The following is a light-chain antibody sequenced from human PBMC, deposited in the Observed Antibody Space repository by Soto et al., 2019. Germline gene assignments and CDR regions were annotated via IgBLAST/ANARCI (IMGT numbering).Light chain of an antibody. Sequence: EIVLTQSPATLSLSPGERATFSCRASQSVSNYLTWYQQKPGQAPRLLIYDASNRATGIPARFSGSGSGTDFTLTISSLEPEDFAVYYCQQRSSWPWTFGLGTKVEIK. CDR3: QQRSSWPWT. J-gene: IGKJ1*01. CDR1: QSVSNY. V-gene: IGKV3-11*01. CDR2: DAS.